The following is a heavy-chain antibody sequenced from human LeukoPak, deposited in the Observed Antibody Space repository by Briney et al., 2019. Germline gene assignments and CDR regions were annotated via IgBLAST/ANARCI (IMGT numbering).Heavy chain of an antibody. D-gene: IGHD3-16*02. CDR1: GGSISSYY. Sequence: SETLSLTCTVSGGSISSYYWSWIRQPPGKGLEWSGYIFYSGSTNYNPPLRSRVTISVGTSKNQFSLQLSSVTAADTAVYYCARASRLREVSLGSWGQGTLVTVSS. CDR2: IFYSGST. V-gene: IGHV4-59*12. J-gene: IGHJ5*02. CDR3: ARASRLREVSLGS.